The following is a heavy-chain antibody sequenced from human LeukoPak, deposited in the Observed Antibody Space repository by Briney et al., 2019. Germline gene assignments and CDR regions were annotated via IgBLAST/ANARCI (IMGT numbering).Heavy chain of an antibody. CDR3: ARSYDILTGYYSSFDY. V-gene: IGHV4-34*01. Sequence: ASETLSLTCAVYGGSFRGYYWSWMRQPPGKGLEWMGEINHSGSTNYNPSLKSRVTISVDTSKNQFSLKLSSVTAADTAVYYCARSYDILTGYYSSFDYWGQGTLVTVSS. CDR2: INHSGST. D-gene: IGHD3-9*01. J-gene: IGHJ4*02. CDR1: GGSFRGYY.